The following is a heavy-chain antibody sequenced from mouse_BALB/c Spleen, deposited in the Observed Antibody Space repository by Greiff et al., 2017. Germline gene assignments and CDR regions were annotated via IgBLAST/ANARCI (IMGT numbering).Heavy chain of an antibody. J-gene: IGHJ4*01. CDR3: ARSGDYGRSYAMDY. Sequence: QVQLQQSGAELVRPGSSVKISCKASGYAFSSYWMNWVKQRPGQGLEWIGQIYPGDGDTNYNGKFKGKATLTADKSSNTAYMQLSSLTSEDSAVYFCARSGDYGRSYAMDYWGQGTSVTVSS. D-gene: IGHD1-1*01. CDR1: GYAFSSYW. V-gene: IGHV1-80*01. CDR2: IYPGDGDT.